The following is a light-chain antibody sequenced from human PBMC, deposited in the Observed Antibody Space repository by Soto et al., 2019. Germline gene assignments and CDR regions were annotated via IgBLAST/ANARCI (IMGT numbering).Light chain of an antibody. V-gene: IGLV2-14*03. CDR1: SNDIGGYDF. CDR2: DVN. J-gene: IGLJ1*01. Sequence: QSVLTQPASVSGSPGQSITISCTGTSNDIGGYDFVSWYQHHPGKVPKLIIFDVNNRPSGVSHRFSGSKSDNTASLTISGLQIEDEADYYCCSYKGGSPYVFGTGTKVTVL. CDR3: CSYKGGSPYV.